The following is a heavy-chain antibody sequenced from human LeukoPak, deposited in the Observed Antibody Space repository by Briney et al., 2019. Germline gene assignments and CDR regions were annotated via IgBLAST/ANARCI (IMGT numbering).Heavy chain of an antibody. D-gene: IGHD4-11*01. CDR3: ARDRGYSNFDY. V-gene: IGHV3-7*01. Sequence: GSLSLSCAASGFVFINYWMSWVRQAPGKGLEWVANMNEDGSEKNYVDSVKGRFTISRDNAQDSLYLQMNSLRAEDTAVYYCARDRGYSNFDYWGQGTLLTVSS. CDR1: GFVFINYW. J-gene: IGHJ4*02. CDR2: MNEDGSEK.